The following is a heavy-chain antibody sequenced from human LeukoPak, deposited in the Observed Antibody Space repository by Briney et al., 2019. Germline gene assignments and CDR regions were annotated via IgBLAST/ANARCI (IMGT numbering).Heavy chain of an antibody. CDR2: IYPDDSDT. D-gene: IGHD4-23*01. J-gene: IGHJ3*02. CDR3: ASRVVTADAFDI. Sequence: GESLKITCKASGYSFTTYWIGWVRQMPGKGLEWMGIIYPDDSDTRYSPSFQGQATISADKSTNIAYLQWSSLKASDTAIYYCASRVVTADAFDIWGQGTMVTVSS. CDR1: GYSFTTYW. V-gene: IGHV5-51*01.